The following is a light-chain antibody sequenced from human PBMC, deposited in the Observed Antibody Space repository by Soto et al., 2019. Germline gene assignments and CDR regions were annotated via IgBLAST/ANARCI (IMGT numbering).Light chain of an antibody. V-gene: IGKV3-15*01. CDR2: GAS. CDR3: QQYNNWPPWT. CDR1: QCVRSN. Sequence: EIVMTQSPATLSVSPGERATLSCRASQCVRSNLAWYQQKPGQAPRLLIYGASTRATGIPARFSGSGSGTEFTLTISSLQSEDFAVYYCQQYNNWPPWTFGQGTKVEIK. J-gene: IGKJ1*01.